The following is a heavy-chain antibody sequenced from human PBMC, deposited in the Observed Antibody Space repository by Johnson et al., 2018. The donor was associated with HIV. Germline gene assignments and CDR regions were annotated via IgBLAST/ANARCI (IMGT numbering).Heavy chain of an antibody. CDR2: VLYDGSNK. V-gene: IGHV3-30*19. J-gene: IGHJ3*02. CDR3: ARDWEKNSSGFYPTVMGI. D-gene: IGHD3-22*01. CDR1: GFTFSSYA. Sequence: QMQLVESGGGVVQPGGSLRLSCAASGFTFSSYALHWVRQAPGKGLEWVAVVLYDGSNKYYADSVKGRFTISRDNSKNTLYLQMNSLRAEDTAVYYCARDWEKNSSGFYPTVMGIWGQGTRVTVSS.